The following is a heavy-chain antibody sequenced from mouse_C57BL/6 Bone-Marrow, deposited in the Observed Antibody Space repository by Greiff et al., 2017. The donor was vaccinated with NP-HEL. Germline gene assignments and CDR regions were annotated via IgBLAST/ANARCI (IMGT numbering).Heavy chain of an antibody. Sequence: VKLMESGAELVRPGASVKLSCKASGYTFTDYYINWVKQRPGQGLEWIARIYPGSGNTYYNEKFKGKATLTAEKSSSTAYMQLSSLTSEDSAVYFCARRGLYYSNYCYWYFDVWGTGTTVTVSS. J-gene: IGHJ1*03. CDR3: ARRGLYYSNYCYWYFDV. CDR1: GYTFTDYY. D-gene: IGHD2-5*01. CDR2: IYPGSGNT. V-gene: IGHV1-76*01.